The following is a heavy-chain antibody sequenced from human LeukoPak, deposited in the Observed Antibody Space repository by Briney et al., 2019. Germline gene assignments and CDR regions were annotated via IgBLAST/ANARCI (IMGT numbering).Heavy chain of an antibody. J-gene: IGHJ3*02. V-gene: IGHV3-33*01. CDR1: GFTFSSYG. D-gene: IGHD2/OR15-2a*01. CDR3: AVEYNSSPYAFDI. CDR2: IWYDGSNK. Sequence: GGSLRLSCAASGFTFSSYGMHWFRQAPGKGLEWVAVIWYDGSNKYYADSVKGRFTISRDNSKNTLYLQMNSLRVEDTAVYYCAVEYNSSPYAFDIWGQGTKVTVSS.